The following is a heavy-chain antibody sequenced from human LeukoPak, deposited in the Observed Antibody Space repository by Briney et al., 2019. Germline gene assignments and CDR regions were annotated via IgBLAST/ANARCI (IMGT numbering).Heavy chain of an antibody. V-gene: IGHV4-39*07. Sequence: PSETLSLTCTVSGGSISSSSYYWGWIRQPPGKGLEWIGNINYSGSTTYSPSLKSRVSISVDTSKNQFSLKLSSVTAADTAIYYCARVLTIFGVVTPYFDYWGQGTLVTVSS. CDR1: GGSISSSSYY. J-gene: IGHJ4*02. CDR2: INYSGST. CDR3: ARVLTIFGVVTPYFDY. D-gene: IGHD3-3*01.